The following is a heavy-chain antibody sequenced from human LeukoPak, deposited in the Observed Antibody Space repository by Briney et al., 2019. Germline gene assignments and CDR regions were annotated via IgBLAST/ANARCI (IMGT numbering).Heavy chain of an antibody. Sequence: ASVKVSCKASGYTFTSYDINWVRQAPGQGLEWMGIINPSGGSTSYAQKFQGRVTMTRDTSTSTVYMELSSLRSEDTAVYYCARGFRDFWGTDAFDIWGQGTMVTVSS. CDR1: GYTFTSYD. V-gene: IGHV1-46*01. CDR3: ARGFRDFWGTDAFDI. D-gene: IGHD3-16*01. J-gene: IGHJ3*02. CDR2: INPSGGST.